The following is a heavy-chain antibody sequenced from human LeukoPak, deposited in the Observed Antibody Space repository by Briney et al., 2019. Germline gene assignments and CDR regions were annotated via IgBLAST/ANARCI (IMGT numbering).Heavy chain of an antibody. CDR1: GFTVSSNY. Sequence: GWSLRLSCAASGFTVSSNYMNWVRQAPGKGLEWVSVIYSGGSTNYADSVKGRFTISRDNSKNTLYLHMNSLRAEDTAVYYCIYGYTLDFWGQGTLVTGSS. CDR3: IYGYTLDF. CDR2: IYSGGST. D-gene: IGHD5-18*01. V-gene: IGHV3-53*01. J-gene: IGHJ4*02.